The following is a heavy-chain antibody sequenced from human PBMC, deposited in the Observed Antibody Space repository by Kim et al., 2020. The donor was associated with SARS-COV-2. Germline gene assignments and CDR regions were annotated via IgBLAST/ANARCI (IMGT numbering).Heavy chain of an antibody. Sequence: GGSLRLSCAASGFTFSSYGMHWVRQAPGKGLEWVAVIWYDGSNKYYADSVKGRFTISRDNSKNTLYLQMNSLRAEDTAVYYCARVLMVYAIRGNYYYYYGMDVWGQGTTVTVSS. J-gene: IGHJ6*02. D-gene: IGHD2-8*01. CDR3: ARVLMVYAIRGNYYYYYGMDV. CDR2: IWYDGSNK. V-gene: IGHV3-33*01. CDR1: GFTFSSYG.